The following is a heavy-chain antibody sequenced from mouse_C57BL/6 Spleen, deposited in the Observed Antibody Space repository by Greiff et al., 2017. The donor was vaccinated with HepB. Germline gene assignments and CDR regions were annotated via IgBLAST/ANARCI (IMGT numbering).Heavy chain of an antibody. CDR3: ASPHYYGSSKFAY. J-gene: IGHJ3*01. V-gene: IGHV1-81*01. CDR2: IYPRSGNT. CDR1: GYTFTSYG. D-gene: IGHD1-1*01. Sequence: VQLVESGAELARPGASVKLSCKASGYTFTSYGISWVKQRTGQGLEWIGEIYPRSGNTYYNEKFKGKATLTADKSSSTAYMELRSLTSEDSAVYFCASPHYYGSSKFAYWGQGTLVTVSA.